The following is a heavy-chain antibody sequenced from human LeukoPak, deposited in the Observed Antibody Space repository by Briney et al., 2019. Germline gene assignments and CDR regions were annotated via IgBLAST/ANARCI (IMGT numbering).Heavy chain of an antibody. CDR1: GGSISSYY. D-gene: IGHD1-1*01. CDR2: IYYSGST. Sequence: PSETLSLTCTVSGGSISSYYWSWIRQPPGKGLEWIGYIYYSGSTNYNPSLKSRVTISVDTSKNQFSLKLSSVTAADTAVYHCARSHWPLQFDYWGQGTLVTVSS. J-gene: IGHJ4*02. CDR3: ARSHWPLQFDY. V-gene: IGHV4-59*01.